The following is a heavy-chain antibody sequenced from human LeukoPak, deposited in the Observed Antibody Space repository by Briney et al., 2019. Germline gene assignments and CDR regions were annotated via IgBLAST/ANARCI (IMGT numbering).Heavy chain of an antibody. Sequence: SDTLTLTCTVSGGSISSYYWSWIRKPPGKGLEWIGYIYYSGSTNYNPPLKSPVTISVDTSKNQFSLKLSSVTAADTAVYYCARDMRDMVRGVIYNWFDPWGQGTLVTVSS. J-gene: IGHJ5*02. V-gene: IGHV4-59*01. CDR3: ARDMRDMVRGVIYNWFDP. CDR1: GGSISSYY. D-gene: IGHD3-10*01. CDR2: IYYSGST.